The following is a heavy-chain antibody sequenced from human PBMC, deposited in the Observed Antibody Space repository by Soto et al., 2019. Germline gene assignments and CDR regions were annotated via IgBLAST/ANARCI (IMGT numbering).Heavy chain of an antibody. CDR2: ISGSGGST. V-gene: IGHV3-23*01. J-gene: IGHJ3*02. D-gene: IGHD2-21*01. CDR1: GFTFSSYA. Sequence: VPLLESGGGLVQPGGSLRLSCAASGFTFSSYAMSWVRQAPGKGLEWVSAISGSGGSTYYADSVKGRFTISRDNSKNTLYLQMNSLRAEDTAVYYCAKDRDIVVVIPQGAFDIWGQGTMVTVSS. CDR3: AKDRDIVVVIPQGAFDI.